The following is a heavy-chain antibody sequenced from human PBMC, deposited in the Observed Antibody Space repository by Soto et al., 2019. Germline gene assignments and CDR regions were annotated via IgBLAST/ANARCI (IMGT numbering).Heavy chain of an antibody. V-gene: IGHV3-30-3*01. J-gene: IGHJ4*02. Sequence: QVQLVESGGGVVQPGRSLTLSCAASGFTFSSYVIHWVRQTPDKGLEWVAFISRDGSKAYYADSVKGRFTISRDNCKNTLYVEMNRLTAEDSAVYYCARDDEGGSDCDLGYWGQGTLVTVSS. CDR3: ARDDEGGSDCDLGY. CDR1: GFTFSSYV. D-gene: IGHD1-26*01. CDR2: ISRDGSKA.